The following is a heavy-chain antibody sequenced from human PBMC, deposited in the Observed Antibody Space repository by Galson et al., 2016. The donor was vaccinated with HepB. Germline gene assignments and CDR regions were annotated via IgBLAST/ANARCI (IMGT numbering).Heavy chain of an antibody. J-gene: IGHJ5*02. CDR3: AKGCNRNCYYFVP. CDR2: IWSDGSNQ. Sequence: LRLSCAASGFIISNYSMPWARQAPGKGLGWVEIIWSDGSNQLYADCVTGRFIISRDNSKNTLYLDMNSLSGEDTAVYYCAKGCNRNCYYFVPWGQGNLVTVPT. V-gene: IGHV3-33*06. CDR1: GFIISNYS. D-gene: IGHD2/OR15-2a*01.